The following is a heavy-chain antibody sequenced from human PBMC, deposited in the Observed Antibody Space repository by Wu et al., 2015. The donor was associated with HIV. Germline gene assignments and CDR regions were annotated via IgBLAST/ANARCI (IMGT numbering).Heavy chain of an antibody. CDR2: INPNSGDT. D-gene: IGHD5-18*01. Sequence: QVQLVQSGAEVKKPGASVKVSCKASGYTFTGYYMHWVRQAPGQGLEWMGWINPNSGDTNYAQKFQGRVTMTRDTSISTAYMEVSRLRSDDTALYYCARGSRLWLLRYWGQGTLVTVSS. CDR3: ARGSRLWLLRY. CDR1: GYTFTGYY. J-gene: IGHJ4*02. V-gene: IGHV1-2*02.